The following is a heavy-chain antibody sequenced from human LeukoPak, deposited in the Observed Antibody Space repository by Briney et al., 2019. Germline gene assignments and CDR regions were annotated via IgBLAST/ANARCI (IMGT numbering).Heavy chain of an antibody. D-gene: IGHD6-19*01. CDR1: GFTFSSYA. J-gene: IGHJ4*02. V-gene: IGHV3-30-3*01. CDR2: ISYDGSNK. CDR3: AKDRRYSTGWARDFDY. Sequence: GGSLRFCCAASGFTFSSYAMHWVRQAPGKGLEWVAVISYDGSNKYYADSVKGRFTISRDHSKNTLYLQMNSLRAEDTAVYYCAKDRRYSTGWARDFDYWGQGTLVTVSS.